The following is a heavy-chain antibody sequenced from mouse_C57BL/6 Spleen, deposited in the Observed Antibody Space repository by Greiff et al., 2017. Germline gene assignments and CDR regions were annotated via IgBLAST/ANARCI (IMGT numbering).Heavy chain of an antibody. CDR2: LDPANGNT. J-gene: IGHJ4*01. Sequence: VQLQQSVAELVRPGASVKLSCTASGFNIKNTYMHWVKQRPEQGLEWIGRLDPANGNTKYAPKFQGKATITADTSSNTAYLQLSSLTSEDTAIYYCAMPRWRDYYAMDYWGQGTSVTVSS. D-gene: IGHD1-1*02. CDR1: GFNIKNTY. V-gene: IGHV14-3*01. CDR3: AMPRWRDYYAMDY.